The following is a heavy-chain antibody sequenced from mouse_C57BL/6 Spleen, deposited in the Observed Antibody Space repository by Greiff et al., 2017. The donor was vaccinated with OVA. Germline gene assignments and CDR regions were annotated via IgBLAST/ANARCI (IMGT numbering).Heavy chain of an antibody. CDR1: GYAFSSSW. D-gene: IGHD1-1*01. CDR3: ARSHLSQNYFDY. CDR2: IYPGDGDT. V-gene: IGHV1-82*01. Sequence: LVESGPELVKPGASVKISCKASGYAFSSSWMNWVKQRPGKGLEWIGRIYPGDGDTNYNGKFKGKATLTADKSSSTAYMQLSSLTSEDSAVYFCARSHLSQNYFDYWGQGTTLTVSS. J-gene: IGHJ2*01.